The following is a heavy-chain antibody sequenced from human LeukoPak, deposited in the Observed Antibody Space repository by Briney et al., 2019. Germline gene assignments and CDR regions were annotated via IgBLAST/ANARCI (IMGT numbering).Heavy chain of an antibody. V-gene: IGHV4-4*09. Sequence: SETLSLTCAVYGGSFSGYYWSWIRQPPGKGLEWIGCIYTSGSTTYSPSLKSRVTMLIDTSRNQFSLKLTSVTAADTAVYYCARPQHTGSTNAFEIWGQGTMVAVSS. J-gene: IGHJ3*02. D-gene: IGHD1-26*01. CDR1: GGSFSGYY. CDR3: ARPQHTGSTNAFEI. CDR2: IYTSGST.